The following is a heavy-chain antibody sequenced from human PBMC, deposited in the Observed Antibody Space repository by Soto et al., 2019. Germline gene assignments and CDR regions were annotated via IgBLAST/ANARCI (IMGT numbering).Heavy chain of an antibody. D-gene: IGHD1-26*01. V-gene: IGHV1-69*06. J-gene: IGHJ6*02. CDR3: ARDMGGAGGGYGMDV. Sequence: QVQLVQSGAEVKKPGSSVMVSCKASGGTFSTFTISWVRQAPGQGLEWMGGIIPIFGTADYAQKFQGRVTITADKSTSTAYVDLSSLRSEDTAVYYCARDMGGAGGGYGMDVWGQGTTVTVSS. CDR1: GGTFSTFT. CDR2: IIPIFGTA.